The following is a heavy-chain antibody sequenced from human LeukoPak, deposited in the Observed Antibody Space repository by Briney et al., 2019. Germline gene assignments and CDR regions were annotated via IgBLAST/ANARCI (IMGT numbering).Heavy chain of an antibody. Sequence: GASLKISCKGSGYRFTSYWIAWVRQMPGKGLEGMGIIYPGDSHTRYSPTFQGQVTISADKTISTAYLQWSSLKASDTAMYYCAKHDYYGSGSYYAPSYYWGQGTLVTVSS. V-gene: IGHV5-51*01. CDR1: GYRFTSYW. CDR2: IYPGDSHT. D-gene: IGHD3-10*01. J-gene: IGHJ4*02. CDR3: AKHDYYGSGSYYAPSYY.